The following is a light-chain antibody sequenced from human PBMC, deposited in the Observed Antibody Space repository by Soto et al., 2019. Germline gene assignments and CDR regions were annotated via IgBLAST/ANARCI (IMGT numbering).Light chain of an antibody. J-gene: IGKJ4*01. Sequence: EIVMTQSPATLSVSPGERATLSCRASQSVSSNLAWYQQEPGQVPRLLIYGASTRATGIPARFSGSGSGTEFTLTISSLQSEDFAVYYCQQYNNWPPLTFGGGTKVEIK. CDR2: GAS. V-gene: IGKV3-15*01. CDR3: QQYNNWPPLT. CDR1: QSVSSN.